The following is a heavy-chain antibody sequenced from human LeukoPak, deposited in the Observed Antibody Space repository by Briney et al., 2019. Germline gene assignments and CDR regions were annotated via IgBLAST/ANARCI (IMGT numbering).Heavy chain of an antibody. CDR3: ARGVRVTMVRGVIIGHYYYYMDV. V-gene: IGHV4-59*01. Sequence: SETLSLTCTVSGASISSYYWSWIRQPPGKGLEWIGYIYYSGSTNYNPPLKSRVTISVDTSKNQFSLKLSSVTAADTAVYYCARGVRVTMVRGVIIGHYYYYMDVWGKGTTVTISS. J-gene: IGHJ6*03. CDR1: GASISSYY. D-gene: IGHD3-10*01. CDR2: IYYSGST.